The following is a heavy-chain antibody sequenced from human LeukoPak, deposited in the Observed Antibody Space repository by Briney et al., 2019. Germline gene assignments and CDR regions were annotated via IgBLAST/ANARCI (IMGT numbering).Heavy chain of an antibody. CDR2: IYYSGST. CDR1: GGSISSSSYY. J-gene: IGHJ4*02. CDR3: ASQFPDYYDSSGYYRDY. D-gene: IGHD3-22*01. Sequence: SETLSLTCTVSGGSISSSSYYWGWIRQPPGKGLEWIGSIYYSGSTYYNPSLKSRVTISVDTSKNQFSLKLSSVAAADTAVYYCASQFPDYYDSSGYYRDYWGQGTLVTVSS. V-gene: IGHV4-39*07.